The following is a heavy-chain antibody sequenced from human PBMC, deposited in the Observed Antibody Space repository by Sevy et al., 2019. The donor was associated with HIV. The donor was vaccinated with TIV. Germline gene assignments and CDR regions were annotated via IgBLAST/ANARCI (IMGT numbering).Heavy chain of an antibody. CDR3: ARDRGITIFGVVGYYYYGMDV. V-gene: IGHV3-30*04. CDR1: GFTFSSYA. J-gene: IGHJ6*02. D-gene: IGHD3-3*01. Sequence: GGSLRLSCAASGFTFSSYAMHWVRQAPGKGLEWVAVISYDGSNKYYADSVKGRFTISRDNSKNTLYLQMNSLRAEDTAGYYCARDRGITIFGVVGYYYYGMDVWGQGTTVTVSS. CDR2: ISYDGSNK.